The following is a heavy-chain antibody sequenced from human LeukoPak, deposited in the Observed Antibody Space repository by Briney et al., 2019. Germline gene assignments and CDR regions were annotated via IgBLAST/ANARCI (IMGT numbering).Heavy chain of an antibody. CDR2: NYYSGST. CDR3: ARTGNYYDSSGYPDWFDP. Sequence: PSETLSLTCTVSGGSISSYYWSWIRQPPGKGLEWFGFNYYSGSTNYNPYLKSRVTISVDTSKNQFSLKLSSVTAADTAVYYCARTGNYYDSSGYPDWFDPWGQGTLVTVSS. CDR1: GGSISSYY. D-gene: IGHD3-22*01. J-gene: IGHJ5*02. V-gene: IGHV4-59*01.